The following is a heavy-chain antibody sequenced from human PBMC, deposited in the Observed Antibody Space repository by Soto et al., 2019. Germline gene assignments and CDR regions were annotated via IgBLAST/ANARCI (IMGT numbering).Heavy chain of an antibody. Sequence: SETLSLTCTVSGGSISSYYWSWIRQPPWKGLEWIGYIYYSGSTNYNPSLKSRVTISVDTSKNQFSLKLSSVTAADTAVYYCARHGDCSSTSCYRGTDWFDPWGQGTLVTVSS. CDR2: IYYSGST. J-gene: IGHJ5*02. V-gene: IGHV4-59*01. D-gene: IGHD2-2*01. CDR3: ARHGDCSSTSCYRGTDWFDP. CDR1: GGSISSYY.